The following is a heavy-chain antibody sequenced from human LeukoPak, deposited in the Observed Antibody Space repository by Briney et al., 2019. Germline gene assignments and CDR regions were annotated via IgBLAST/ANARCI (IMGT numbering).Heavy chain of an antibody. CDR1: SGSISSSSYY. J-gene: IGHJ3*02. Sequence: PSETLSLTCTVSSGSISSSSYYWGWIRQPPGKGLEWIGSIYYSGSTYYNPSLKSRVTISVDTSKNQFSLKLSSVTAADTAVYYCARHLPDADAFDIWGQGTMVTVSS. CDR3: ARHLPDADAFDI. V-gene: IGHV4-39*01. CDR2: IYYSGST. D-gene: IGHD1-14*01.